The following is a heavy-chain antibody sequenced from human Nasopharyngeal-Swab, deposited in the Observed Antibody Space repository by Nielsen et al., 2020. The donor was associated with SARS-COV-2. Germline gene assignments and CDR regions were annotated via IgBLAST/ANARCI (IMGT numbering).Heavy chain of an antibody. CDR2: TYWDDDK. CDR1: GFSLSTSGVG. J-gene: IGHJ4*02. Sequence: SGPTLVKPTQTLTLTCTFSGFSLSTSGVGVAWIRQLPGKALEWLAPTYWDDDKRYSPSLKSRLTITKDTSKNQVVLTMTNMDPVDTATYYCAHRRNDYIWRSLDYWGQGTLVTVSS. V-gene: IGHV2-5*02. D-gene: IGHD3-16*01. CDR3: AHRRNDYIWRSLDY.